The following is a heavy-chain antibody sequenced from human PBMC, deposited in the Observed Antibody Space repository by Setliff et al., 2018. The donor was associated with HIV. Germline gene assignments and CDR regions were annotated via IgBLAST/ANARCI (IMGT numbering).Heavy chain of an antibody. CDR3: ARPQYYYDTSGDDD. CDR2: ILDKANGYAT. V-gene: IGHV3-73*01. CDR1: GGTFGIYG. Sequence: KVSCKASGGTFGIYGISWVRQAPGQGLEWVGRILDKANGYATAYAASVKGRFTISRDDSKNTAYLQMSSLKTEDTAVYYCARPQYYYDTSGDDDWGQGTLVTVSS. J-gene: IGHJ4*02. D-gene: IGHD3-22*01.